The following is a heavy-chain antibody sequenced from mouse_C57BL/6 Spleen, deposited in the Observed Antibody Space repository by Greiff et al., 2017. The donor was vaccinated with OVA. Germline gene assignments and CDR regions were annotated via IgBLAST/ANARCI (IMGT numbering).Heavy chain of an antibody. D-gene: IGHD1-1*01. J-gene: IGHJ2*01. CDR3: ARGDYYGSSLYYFDY. Sequence: VQLQQPGAELVRPGSSVKLSCKASGYTFTSYWMDWVKQRPGQGLEWIGNIYPSDSETHYNQKFKDKATLTVDQSSSTAYMQLSSLTSEDTAVYYCARGDYYGSSLYYFDYWGQGTTLTVSS. V-gene: IGHV1-61*01. CDR2: IYPSDSET. CDR1: GYTFTSYW.